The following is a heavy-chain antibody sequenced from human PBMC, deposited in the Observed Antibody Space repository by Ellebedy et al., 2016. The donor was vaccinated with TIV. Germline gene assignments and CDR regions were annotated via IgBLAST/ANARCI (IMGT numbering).Heavy chain of an antibody. V-gene: IGHV4-59*01. CDR3: ARDRELGH. D-gene: IGHD6-13*01. Sequence: MPSETLSLTCTVSGGSISIYYWSWIRQLPGKGLEWIGYIYDSGTTDYNPSLKSRVTISVDTSRNQFSLKLSSVTPADTAVYYCARDRELGHWGLGTLVTVSS. CDR2: IYDSGTT. CDR1: GGSISIYY. J-gene: IGHJ4*02.